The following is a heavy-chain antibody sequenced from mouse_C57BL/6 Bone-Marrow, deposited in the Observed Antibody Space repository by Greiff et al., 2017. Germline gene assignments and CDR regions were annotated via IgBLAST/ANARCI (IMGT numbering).Heavy chain of an antibody. Sequence: QVQLQQPGAELVKPGASVKLSCKASGYTFTSYWMQWVKQRPGQGLEWIGEIDPSDSYTNYNQKFKGKATLTVDTSSSTAYMQLSSLTSEDSAVYYCARFCFRAYWGQGTLVTVSA. CDR3: ARFCFRAY. CDR1: GYTFTSYW. J-gene: IGHJ3*01. CDR2: IDPSDSYT. V-gene: IGHV1-50*01.